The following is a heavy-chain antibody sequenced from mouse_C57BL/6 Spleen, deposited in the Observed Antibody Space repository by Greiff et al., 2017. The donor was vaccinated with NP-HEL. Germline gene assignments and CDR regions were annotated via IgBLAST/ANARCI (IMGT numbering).Heavy chain of an antibody. J-gene: IGHJ2*01. D-gene: IGHD1-1*01. CDR2: IYPGDGDT. Sequence: VKLMESGAELVKPGASVKISCKASGYAFSSYWMNWVKQRPGKGLEWIGQIYPGDGDTNYNGKFKGKATLTADKSSSTAYMQLSSLTSEDSAVYFCASSYYGSSWGYFDYWGQGTTLTVSS. CDR1: GYAFSSYW. CDR3: ASSYYGSSWGYFDY. V-gene: IGHV1-80*01.